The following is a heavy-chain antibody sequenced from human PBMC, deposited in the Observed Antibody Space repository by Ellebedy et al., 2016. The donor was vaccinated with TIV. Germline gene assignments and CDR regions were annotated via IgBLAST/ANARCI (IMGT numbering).Heavy chain of an antibody. CDR1: GFSFSTYA. Sequence: GESLKISCAAFGFSFSTYAMHWVRRAPGKGLEWVAVISFDGSNEYYGDSVKGRFTISRDNSNNTLYLQMNSLRAEDTALYYCARALIVRGVTKYYFDSWGQGTLVTLSS. J-gene: IGHJ4*02. CDR3: ARALIVRGVTKYYFDS. CDR2: ISFDGSNE. D-gene: IGHD3-10*01. V-gene: IGHV3-30*01.